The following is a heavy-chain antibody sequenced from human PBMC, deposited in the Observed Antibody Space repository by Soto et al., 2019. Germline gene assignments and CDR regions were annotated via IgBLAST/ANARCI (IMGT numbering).Heavy chain of an antibody. CDR1: GVSISSGGYY. V-gene: IGHV4-31*03. Sequence: QVQLQESGPGLVKPSQTLSLTCTVSGVSISSGGYYWSWIRQHPGKGLEWIGYIYYSGSTYYNPSLKSRVTISVDTSKNQFSLKLSSVTAADTAVYYCARENSRTPPEQQLVLYNWFDPWGQGTLVTVSS. J-gene: IGHJ5*02. CDR2: IYYSGST. CDR3: ARENSRTPPEQQLVLYNWFDP. D-gene: IGHD6-13*01.